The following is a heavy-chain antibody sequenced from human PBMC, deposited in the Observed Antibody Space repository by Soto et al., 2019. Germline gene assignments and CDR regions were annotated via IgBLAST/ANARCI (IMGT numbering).Heavy chain of an antibody. CDR1: GYTFTSYD. J-gene: IGHJ4*02. D-gene: IGHD3-10*01. CDR3: ARGLVTMVRGVITRVLGY. Sequence: QVQLVQSGAEVKKPGASVKVSCKASGYTFTSYDINWVRQATGQGLEWMGWMNPNSGNTGYAQKFQGRVTMTRNTSIXTXSMELSSLRSEDTAVYYCARGLVTMVRGVITRVLGYWGQGTLVTVSS. CDR2: MNPNSGNT. V-gene: IGHV1-8*01.